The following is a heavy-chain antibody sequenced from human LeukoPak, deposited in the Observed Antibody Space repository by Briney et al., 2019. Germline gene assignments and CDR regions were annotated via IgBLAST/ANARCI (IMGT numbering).Heavy chain of an antibody. CDR2: INHSGST. CDR1: GESFSDDY. CDR3: ARRREDFILVPGTNRKSYYMDV. J-gene: IGHJ6*03. V-gene: IGHV4-34*01. Sequence: PSETLSLTCAVSGESFSDDYWTWIRQPPGKGLEWIGEINHSGSTNYNLSLKSRVTISVDMSKNQFSLKLRSVTAADTAVYYCARRREDFILVPGTNRKSYYMDVWGKGTTVTVSS. D-gene: IGHD2-2*01.